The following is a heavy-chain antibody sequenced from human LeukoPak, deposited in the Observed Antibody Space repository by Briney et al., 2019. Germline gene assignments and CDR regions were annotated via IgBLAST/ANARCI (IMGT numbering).Heavy chain of an antibody. V-gene: IGHV4-59*08. CDR2: IYYSGST. D-gene: IGHD5-24*01. J-gene: IGHJ4*02. CDR1: GDSISGNY. Sequence: SETLSLTCTVAGDSISGNYWTWIRQPQGKGLEWIGSIYYSGSTNYNASLKSQVTISVDTSKIQFSLKLSSVTAADTAVYYCARLGDGDNLRYFDYWGQGTLVTVSS. CDR3: ARLGDGDNLRYFDY.